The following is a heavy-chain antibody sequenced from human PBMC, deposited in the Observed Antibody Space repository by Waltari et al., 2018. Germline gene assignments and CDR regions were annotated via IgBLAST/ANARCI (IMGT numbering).Heavy chain of an antibody. V-gene: IGHV4-34*01. CDR3: ARGLSSGWYKDHYFDY. J-gene: IGHJ4*02. Sequence: QVQLQQWGAGLLKPSETLSLTCAVYGGSFSGYYWSWIRQPPGKGLEWIGEINHSGSTTYNPSLKSRVTISVDTSKNQFSLKLSSVTAADTAVYYCARGLSSGWYKDHYFDYWGQGTLVTVSS. D-gene: IGHD6-19*01. CDR1: GGSFSGYY. CDR2: INHSGST.